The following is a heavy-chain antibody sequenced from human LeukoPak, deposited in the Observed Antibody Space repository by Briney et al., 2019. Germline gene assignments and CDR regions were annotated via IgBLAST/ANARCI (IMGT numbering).Heavy chain of an antibody. CDR3: ARVVVVTGTIDY. CDR2: IYYSGST. J-gene: IGHJ4*02. CDR1: GDSVSSGSYY. D-gene: IGHD6-19*01. V-gene: IGHV4-61*01. Sequence: SETLSLTCTVSGDSVSSGSYYWSWIRQPPGKGLEWIGYIYYSGSTNYNPSLKSRVTISVDTSKNQFSLKLSSVTAADTAVYYCARVVVVTGTIDYWGQGTLVTVSS.